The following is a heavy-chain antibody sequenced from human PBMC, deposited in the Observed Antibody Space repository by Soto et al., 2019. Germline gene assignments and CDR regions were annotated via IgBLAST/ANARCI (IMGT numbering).Heavy chain of an antibody. V-gene: IGHV1-69*06. CDR2: IIPIFGTA. J-gene: IGHJ6*02. CDR1: GGTFSSYA. D-gene: IGHD3-22*01. Sequence: QVQLVQSGAEVKKPGSSVKVSCKASGGTFSSYAISWVRQAPGQGLEWMGGIIPIFGTANYAQKFQGRVTITADKSTSTAYMELSSLRSEDTAVYYCARGSIGYYYSSYYYGMDVWGQGTTVTVSS. CDR3: ARGSIGYYYSSYYYGMDV.